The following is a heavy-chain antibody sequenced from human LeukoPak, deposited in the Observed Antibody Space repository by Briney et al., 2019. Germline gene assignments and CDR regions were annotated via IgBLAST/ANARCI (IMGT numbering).Heavy chain of an antibody. CDR1: GDSVSSNSAA. Sequence: SQTLSLTSAISGDSVSSNSAAWNSIRQSPSRCLESLGRTYYRSKWYDDYAVSVRSRITINLDTSKNQFSLQLKSVTPEDTAVYYCARAIRPYSGYDYWGQGTPVTVSS. J-gene: IGHJ4*02. V-gene: IGHV6-1*01. CDR2: TYYRSKWYD. CDR3: ARAIRPYSGYDY. D-gene: IGHD5-12*01.